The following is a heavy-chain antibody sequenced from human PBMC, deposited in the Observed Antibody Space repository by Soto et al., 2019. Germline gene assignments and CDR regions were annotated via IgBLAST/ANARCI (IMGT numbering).Heavy chain of an antibody. Sequence: QVQLVQSGAEVKKPGASVKVSCKASGYTFTNYGISWVRQAPGQGLEWMGWISANNGNTNNEQKLQGRVTMTTDTTKSTAHMGLRSLRSDDTAVYYCARDRGSYALDSWGQGTLVTVSS. J-gene: IGHJ4*02. CDR1: GYTFTNYG. CDR3: ARDRGSYALDS. V-gene: IGHV1-18*01. CDR2: ISANNGNT. D-gene: IGHD1-26*01.